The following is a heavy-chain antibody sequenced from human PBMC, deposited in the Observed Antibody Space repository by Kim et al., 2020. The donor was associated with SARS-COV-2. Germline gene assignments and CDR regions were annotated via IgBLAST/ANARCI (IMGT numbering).Heavy chain of an antibody. D-gene: IGHD6-19*01. CDR1: GYSINSGYY. Sequence: SETLSLTCTVSGYSINSGYYWGWIRQPPGKGLEWIQSIYHSGSTYYNPSLKSRVTLSVDTSKNQFSLKLSSVTAADTAVYYCARDVKAAVALDYWGQGTLVTVSS. CDR2: IYHSGST. V-gene: IGHV4-38-2*02. CDR3: ARDVKAAVALDY. J-gene: IGHJ4*02.